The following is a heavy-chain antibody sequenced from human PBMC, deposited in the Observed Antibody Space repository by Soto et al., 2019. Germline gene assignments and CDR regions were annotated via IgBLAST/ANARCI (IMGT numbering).Heavy chain of an antibody. CDR2: ISSSSSYI. J-gene: IGHJ4*02. D-gene: IGHD2-2*01. V-gene: IGHV3-21*04. CDR3: AKDQGSTLYYFDY. CDR1: GFTFSSYS. Sequence: PAGSLRLSCAASGFTFSSYSMNWVRQAPGKGLEWVSSISSSSSYIYYADSVKGRFTISRDNSKNTLYLQMNSLRAEDTAVYYCAKDQGSTLYYFDYWGQGTLVTVSS.